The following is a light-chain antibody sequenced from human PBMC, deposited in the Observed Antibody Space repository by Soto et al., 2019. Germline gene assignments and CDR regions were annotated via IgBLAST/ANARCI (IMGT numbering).Light chain of an antibody. J-gene: IGLJ2*01. CDR3: QVWDSSSEHVV. V-gene: IGLV3-21*02. Sequence: SYELTQPPSVSVAPGQTAKITCGGDNIGSKSVHWYQQKPGQAPLLVVYDDSDRPSGNPERFSGSNAGNTATLTISRVEAGDEGDYYCQVWDSSSEHVVFGGGTKLTVL. CDR2: DDS. CDR1: NIGSKS.